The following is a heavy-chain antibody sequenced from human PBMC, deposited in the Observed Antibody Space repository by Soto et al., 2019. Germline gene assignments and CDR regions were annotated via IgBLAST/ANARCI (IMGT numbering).Heavy chain of an antibody. Sequence: QVQLVQSGAEVKKPGASVKVSCKASGYTFTSYAMHWVRQAPGQRLEWMGWINAGNGNTKYSQKFQGRVTITRDTCASTADMEMSSLRSEDTAVYYCARGPGGPDGPGDYWGQGTLVTVSS. CDR3: ARGPGGPDGPGDY. J-gene: IGHJ4*02. CDR1: GYTFTSYA. V-gene: IGHV1-3*01. CDR2: INAGNGNT. D-gene: IGHD2-15*01.